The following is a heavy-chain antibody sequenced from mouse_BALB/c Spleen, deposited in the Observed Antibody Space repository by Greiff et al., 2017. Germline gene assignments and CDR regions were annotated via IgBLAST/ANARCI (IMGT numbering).Heavy chain of an antibody. CDR3: ARDYYGSSYHFAY. Sequence: DVMLVESGGGLVKPGGSLKLSCAASGFTFSDYYMYWVRQTPEKRLEWVATISDGGSYTYYPDSVKGRFTISRDNAKNNLYLQMSSLKSEDTAMYYCARDYYGSSYHFAYWGQGTLVTVSA. CDR1: GFTFSDYY. CDR2: ISDGGSYT. V-gene: IGHV5-4*02. D-gene: IGHD1-1*01. J-gene: IGHJ3*01.